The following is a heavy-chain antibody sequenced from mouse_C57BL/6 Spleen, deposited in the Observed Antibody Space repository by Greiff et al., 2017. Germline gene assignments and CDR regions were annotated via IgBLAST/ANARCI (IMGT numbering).Heavy chain of an antibody. CDR3: ARDYYGSSAYYFDY. CDR2: IYPRSGNT. V-gene: IGHV1-81*01. CDR1: GYTFTSYG. J-gene: IGHJ2*01. Sequence: QVQLKQSGAELARPGASVKLSCKASGYTFTSYGISWVKQRTGQGLEWIGEIYPRSGNTYYNEQFKGKATLTADKSSSTAYMELRSLTSEDSAVYFCARDYYGSSAYYFDYWGQGTTLTVSS. D-gene: IGHD1-1*01.